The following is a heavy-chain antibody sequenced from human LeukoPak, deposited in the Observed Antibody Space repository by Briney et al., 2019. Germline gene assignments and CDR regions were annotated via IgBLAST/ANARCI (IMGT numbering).Heavy chain of an antibody. J-gene: IGHJ4*02. CDR1: GGSISSSSYY. D-gene: IGHD3-22*01. CDR2: INHSGST. V-gene: IGHV4-39*07. Sequence: SETLSLTCTVSGGSISSSSYYWGWIRQPPGKGLEWIGEINHSGSTNYNPSLKSRVTISVDTSKNQFSLKLSSVTAADTAVYYCASLTMIVVPWGQGTLVTVSS. CDR3: ASLTMIVVP.